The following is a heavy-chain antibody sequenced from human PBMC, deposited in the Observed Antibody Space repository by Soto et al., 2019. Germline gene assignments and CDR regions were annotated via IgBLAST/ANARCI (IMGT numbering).Heavy chain of an antibody. D-gene: IGHD3-16*02. CDR2: IYYSGST. J-gene: IGHJ4*02. V-gene: IGHV4-61*08. CDR3: ARVDYDYVWGSYRFDY. Sequence: SETLSLTCNASGGSVSSSDSAWGWIRQSPGKGLEWIGYIYYSGSTNYNPSLKSRVTISVDTSKNQFSLKLSSVTAADTAVYYCARVDYDYVWGSYRFDYWGQGTLVTVSS. CDR1: GGSVSSSDSA.